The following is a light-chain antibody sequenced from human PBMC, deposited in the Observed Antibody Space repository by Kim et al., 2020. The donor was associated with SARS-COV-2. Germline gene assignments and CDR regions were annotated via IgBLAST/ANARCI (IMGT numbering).Light chain of an antibody. V-gene: IGLV3-1*01. J-gene: IGLJ2*01. CDR2: QDS. CDR3: QAWGSAVV. Sequence: VTVSPGQTASITCSGDKLSDKYTFWYQQRPGLSPVLVIYQDSKRPSGIPERFSASSSGNTATLTISGTQAMDEADYYCQAWGSAVVFVGGTQLTVL. CDR1: KLSDKY.